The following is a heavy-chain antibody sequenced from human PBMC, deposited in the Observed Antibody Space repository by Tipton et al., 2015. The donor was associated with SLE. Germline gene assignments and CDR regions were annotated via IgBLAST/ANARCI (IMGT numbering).Heavy chain of an antibody. CDR2: IYYSGSS. D-gene: IGHD1-14*01. CDR1: GGSITSSDSS. CDR3: ARTNRLPYRVYFDS. J-gene: IGHJ4*02. Sequence: TLSLTCSVSGGSITSSDSSWGWIRQPPGEGLESIGSIYYSGSSSYNPSLRSRVTISVDTSKNQFSLKLSSVTAADTAVYYCARTNRLPYRVYFDSWDQGTLVAVSS. V-gene: IGHV4-39*07.